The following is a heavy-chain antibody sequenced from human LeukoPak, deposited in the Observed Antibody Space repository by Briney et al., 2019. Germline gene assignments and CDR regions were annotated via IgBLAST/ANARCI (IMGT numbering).Heavy chain of an antibody. D-gene: IGHD2/OR15-2a*01. J-gene: IGHJ4*02. CDR3: AGHHPRNTVDF. Sequence: SETLSLTCTVSGGSISSYYWSWIRQPPGKGLEWIGYIYYSGSTNYNPSLKSRVTISLDTTKNQFSLKLSSVTAADTAVYYCAGHHPRNTVDFWGQGTLVTVSS. CDR1: GGSISSYY. V-gene: IGHV4-59*08. CDR2: IYYSGST.